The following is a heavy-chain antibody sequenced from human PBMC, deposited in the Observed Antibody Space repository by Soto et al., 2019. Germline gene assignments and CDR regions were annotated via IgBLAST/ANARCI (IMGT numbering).Heavy chain of an antibody. J-gene: IGHJ4*02. CDR2: ISGSGGST. Sequence: GGSLRLSCAASGFTFSSYAMSWVRQAPGKGLEWVSAISGSGGSTYYADSVKGRFTISRDNSKNTLYLQVNSLRAEDTAVYYCAKATYYYDSSGYYPFDYWGQGTLVTVSS. CDR3: AKATYYYDSSGYYPFDY. D-gene: IGHD3-22*01. V-gene: IGHV3-23*01. CDR1: GFTFSSYA.